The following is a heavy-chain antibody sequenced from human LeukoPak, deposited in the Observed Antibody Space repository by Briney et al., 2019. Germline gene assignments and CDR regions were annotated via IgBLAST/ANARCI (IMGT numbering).Heavy chain of an antibody. D-gene: IGHD6-19*01. J-gene: IGHJ4*02. CDR2: INPSGGST. CDR1: GYTFTGYY. V-gene: IGHV1-46*01. CDR3: ARAMEQWLVQGGDYFGY. Sequence: ASVKVSCKASGYTFTGYYMYWVRQAPGQGLEWMGIINPSGGSTSYAQEFQGRVTMTRDTSTSTVYMELSSLRSEDTAVYYCARAMEQWLVQGGDYFGYWGQGTLVTVSS.